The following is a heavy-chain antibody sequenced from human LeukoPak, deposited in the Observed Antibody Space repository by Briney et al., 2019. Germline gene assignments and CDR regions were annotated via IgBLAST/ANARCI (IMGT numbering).Heavy chain of an antibody. CDR2: ISYDGSNK. CDR3: ARTKKAPKNWFDP. Sequence: GGSLRLSCAASGFTFSSYAMRWVRQAPGKGLEWVAVISYDGSNKYYADSVKGRFTISRDNSKNTLYLQMNSLRAEDTAVYYCARTKKAPKNWFDPWGQGTLVTVSS. J-gene: IGHJ5*02. V-gene: IGHV3-30-3*01. CDR1: GFTFSSYA.